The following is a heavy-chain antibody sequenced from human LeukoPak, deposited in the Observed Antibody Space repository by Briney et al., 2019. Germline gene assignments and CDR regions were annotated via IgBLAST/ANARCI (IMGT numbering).Heavy chain of an antibody. CDR3: ARDPAIELYYFDY. CDR2: ISYDGSNK. V-gene: IGHV3-30-3*01. D-gene: IGHD2-2*02. CDR1: GFTFSSYA. Sequence: GGSLRLSCAASGFTFSSYAMHWVSQAPGKGLEWVAVISYDGSNKYYADSVKGRFTISRDNSKNTPYLQMNSLRAEDTAVYYCARDPAIELYYFDYWGQGTLVTVSS. J-gene: IGHJ4*02.